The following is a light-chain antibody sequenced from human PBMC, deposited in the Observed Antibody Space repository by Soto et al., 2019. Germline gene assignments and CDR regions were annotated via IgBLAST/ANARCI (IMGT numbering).Light chain of an antibody. CDR3: SSYAGSNHVL. J-gene: IGLJ3*02. CDR2: DVY. Sequence: QSALTQPRSVSGSPGQSVTISCTGTSGDVGGYNYVSWYQQHPGKAPKLMIYDVYKWPSGVPDRFSGSKSGNTASLTISGLQAEDEAEYFCSSYAGSNHVLFGGGTQLTVL. V-gene: IGLV2-11*01. CDR1: SGDVGGYNY.